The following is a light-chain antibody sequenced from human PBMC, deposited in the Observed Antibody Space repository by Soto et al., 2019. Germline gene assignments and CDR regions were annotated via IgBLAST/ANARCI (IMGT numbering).Light chain of an antibody. CDR2: EVS. CDR1: SADVGGYNY. CDR3: SSYTRRSTLV. Sequence: QSVLTQPASVSGSPGQSITISCTGTSADVGGYNYVSWYQQHPGKAPKLMISEVSNRPSGVSNRFSGSKSGNTASLTISGLQAEDEADYYCSSYTRRSTLVFGTGTKLTVL. J-gene: IGLJ1*01. V-gene: IGLV2-14*01.